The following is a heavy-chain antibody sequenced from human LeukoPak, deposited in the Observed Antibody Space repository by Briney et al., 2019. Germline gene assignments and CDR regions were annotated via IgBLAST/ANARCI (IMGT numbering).Heavy chain of an antibody. J-gene: IGHJ5*02. D-gene: IGHD6-13*01. Sequence: SETLSLTCTVSGGSISSYYWSWIRQPPGKGLEWIGYIYYSGSTNYNPSLKSRVTISVDTSKNQFSLKLSSVTAADTAVYYCAREGGYSGGFDPWGQGTLVTVSS. V-gene: IGHV4-59*01. CDR2: IYYSGST. CDR1: GGSISSYY. CDR3: AREGGYSGGFDP.